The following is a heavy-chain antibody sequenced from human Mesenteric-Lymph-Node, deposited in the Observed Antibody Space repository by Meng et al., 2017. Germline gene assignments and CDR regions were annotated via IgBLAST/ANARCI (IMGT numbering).Heavy chain of an antibody. CDR1: GFTFRTYA. CDR3: ARVSLYYYGMDV. J-gene: IGHJ6*02. V-gene: IGHV3-23*01. CDR2: ISGSGGST. Sequence: GESLKISCAASGFTFRTYAMSWVRQAPGKGLEWVSAISGSGGSTYYADSVKGRFTISRHNSKNTLYLQMNSLRAEDTAVYYCARVSLYYYGMDVWGQGTTVTVSS.